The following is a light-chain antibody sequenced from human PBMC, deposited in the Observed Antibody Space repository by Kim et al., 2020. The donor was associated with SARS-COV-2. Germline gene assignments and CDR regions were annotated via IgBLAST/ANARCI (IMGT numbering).Light chain of an antibody. V-gene: IGLV2-8*01. J-gene: IGLJ7*01. CDR2: EVT. CDR3: SSYAGTDNLL. CDR1: SSDVGGYSY. Sequence: GQSVTISCTGTSSDVGGYSYVSWYQQHPGKAPKLIIYEVTKRPSGVPDRFSGSKSGNTASLTVSGLQAEDEADYYCSSYAGTDNLLFGGGTQLTVL.